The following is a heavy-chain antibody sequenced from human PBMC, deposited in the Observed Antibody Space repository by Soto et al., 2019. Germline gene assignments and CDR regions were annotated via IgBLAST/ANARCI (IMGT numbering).Heavy chain of an antibody. CDR1: CVSVSSSSYS. D-gene: IGHD2-2*03. CDR3: ARLNGYCISTNCHGYYGMDV. J-gene: IGHJ6*02. V-gene: IGHV4-39*01. CDR2: IYSSENT. Sequence: SESLSLNCTVSCVSVSSSSYSSGWIRQSAGQGLELFGTIYSSENTYYNPSLLSRVTISVDTSKNEFSLRLGSVTAADTAVYYCARLNGYCISTNCHGYYGMDVWGQGTTVT.